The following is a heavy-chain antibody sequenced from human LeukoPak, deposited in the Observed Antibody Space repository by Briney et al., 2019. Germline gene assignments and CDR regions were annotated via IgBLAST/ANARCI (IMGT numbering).Heavy chain of an antibody. D-gene: IGHD1-14*01. CDR3: AKAELHYYYYYMDV. J-gene: IGHJ6*03. Sequence: GGSLRLSCAASGFTFSSYAMSWVSQARGRGLECVSAISGSGGSTYYADSVEGRFTISRDNSKNTLYRQMNSLRAEDTAVYYCAKAELHYYYYYMDVWGKGTTVTVSS. CDR1: GFTFSSYA. CDR2: ISGSGGST. V-gene: IGHV3-23*01.